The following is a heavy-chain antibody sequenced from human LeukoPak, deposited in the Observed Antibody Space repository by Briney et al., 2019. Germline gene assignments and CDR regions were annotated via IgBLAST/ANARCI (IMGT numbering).Heavy chain of an antibody. CDR2: ISSSSYI. CDR3: AAPGSFDY. V-gene: IGHV3-21*01. CDR1: GFTFSSYS. J-gene: IGHJ4*02. Sequence: GGSLRLSCAASGFTFSSYSMNWVRQAPGKGLEWVSSISSSSYIYYADSVKGRFTISRDNSKNTLYLQMNSLRAEDTAVYYCAAPGSFDYWGQGTLVTVSS.